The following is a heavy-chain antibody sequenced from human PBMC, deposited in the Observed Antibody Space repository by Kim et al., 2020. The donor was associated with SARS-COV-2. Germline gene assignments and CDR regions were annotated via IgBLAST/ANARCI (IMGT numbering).Heavy chain of an antibody. CDR1: GGSFSGYY. CDR3: ARGYRSAAAKTNWFDP. V-gene: IGHV4-34*01. CDR2: INHSGST. D-gene: IGHD6-13*01. Sequence: SETLSLTCAVYGGSFSGYYWSWIRQPPGKGLEWIGEINHSGSTNYNPSLKSRVTISVDTSKNQFSLKLSSVTAADTAVYYCARGYRSAAAKTNWFDPWGQGTLVTVSS. J-gene: IGHJ5*02.